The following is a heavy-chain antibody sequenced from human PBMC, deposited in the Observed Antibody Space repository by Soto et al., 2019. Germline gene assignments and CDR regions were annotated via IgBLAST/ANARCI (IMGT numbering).Heavy chain of an antibody. J-gene: IGHJ4*02. CDR3: AKEWALGVAVVSYFDY. CDR2: ISGSGGST. Sequence: GGSLRLSCAASGFTFSSYAMSWVRQAPGKGLEWVSAISGSGGSTYYADSVKGRFTISRDNSKNTLYLQMNSLRAEDTAVYYCAKEWALGVAVVSYFDYWGQGTLVTVSS. V-gene: IGHV3-23*01. D-gene: IGHD2-15*01. CDR1: GFTFSSYA.